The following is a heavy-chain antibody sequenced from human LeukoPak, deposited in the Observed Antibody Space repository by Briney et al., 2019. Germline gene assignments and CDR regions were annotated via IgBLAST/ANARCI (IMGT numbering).Heavy chain of an antibody. D-gene: IGHD3-22*01. V-gene: IGHV3-23*01. Sequence: PGGSLRLSCAVSGFSFSSYAVSWVRQPPGKGLEWVSSISGSGGSTYYADSVKGRFTISRDNSKNTLYLQMNSLRAEDTAVYYCAKDLNTYYYDRSGYLIFEYWGHGTLVTVSS. CDR3: AKDLNTYYYDRSGYLIFEY. J-gene: IGHJ4*01. CDR1: GFSFSSYA. CDR2: ISGSGGST.